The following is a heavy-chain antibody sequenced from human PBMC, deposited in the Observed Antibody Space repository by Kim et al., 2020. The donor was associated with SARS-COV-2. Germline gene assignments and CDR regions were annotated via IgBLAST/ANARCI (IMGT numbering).Heavy chain of an antibody. J-gene: IGHJ6*02. CDR2: INPNSGGT. D-gene: IGHD1-1*01. CDR3: ARGSTGTSRYYYGMDV. Sequence: ASVKVSCKASGYTFTGYYMHWVRQAPGQGLEWMGWINPNSGGTNYPQKFQGRVTMTRDTSISTAYMELSRLRSDDTAVYYCARGSTGTSRYYYGMDVWGQGTTVTVSS. CDR1: GYTFTGYY. V-gene: IGHV1-2*02.